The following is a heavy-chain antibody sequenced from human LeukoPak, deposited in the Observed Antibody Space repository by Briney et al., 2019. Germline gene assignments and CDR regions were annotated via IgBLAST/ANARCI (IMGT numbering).Heavy chain of an antibody. J-gene: IGHJ4*02. CDR2: ISGQHGKT. CDR3: ARGGSGWFGALEFDY. D-gene: IGHD3-10*01. Sequence: ASVEVSCKASGYTFNTYGVIWVRLAPGKGFEWLGWISGQHGKTTYPPKFQDRVRMTIDTSTSTAYMELRSLTSDDTGVYFCARGGSGWFGALEFDYWGQGTLVTVSS. CDR1: GYTFNTYG. V-gene: IGHV1-18*01.